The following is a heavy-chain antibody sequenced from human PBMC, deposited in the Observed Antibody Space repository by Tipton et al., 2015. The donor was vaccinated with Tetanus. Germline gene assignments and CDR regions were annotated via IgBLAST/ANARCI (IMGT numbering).Heavy chain of an antibody. CDR2: IFHSGIT. D-gene: IGHD6-19*01. CDR1: GHSISSGYY. Sequence: TLSLTCAVSGHSISSGYYWGWVRQPPGKRLEWIGSIFHSGITYYNPSLESRVTMSVDTSKNQFYLKLSFVTAADTAVYYCVRPDSGRFDYWGQGTLVTVSS. CDR3: VRPDSGRFDY. J-gene: IGHJ4*02. V-gene: IGHV4-38-2*01.